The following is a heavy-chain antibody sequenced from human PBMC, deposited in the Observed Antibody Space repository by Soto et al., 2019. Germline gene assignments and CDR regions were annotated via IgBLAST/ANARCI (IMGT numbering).Heavy chain of an antibody. CDR1: GFTFSNYA. D-gene: IGHD1-26*01. J-gene: IGHJ4*02. Sequence: EVQILQSGGGLEQPGGSLRLSCAASGFTFSNYAMSWIRQAPGQGLEWVSTIRETGNTYYADSVRGRFDTSRDNSENTLYLQMSSLRAEDTAVYYCAKQQMGVIRALDYWGQGTLVTVSS. CDR3: AKQQMGVIRALDY. CDR2: IRETGNT. V-gene: IGHV3-23*01.